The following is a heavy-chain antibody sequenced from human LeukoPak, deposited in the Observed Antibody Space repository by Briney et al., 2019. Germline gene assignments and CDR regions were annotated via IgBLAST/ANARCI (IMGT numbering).Heavy chain of an antibody. CDR1: GYSISSGYY. Sequence: SETLSLTCTVSGYSISSGYYWGWIRQPPGKGLEWIESIYHSGSTYYNPSLKSRVTISVDTSKNQFSLKLSSVTAADTAVYYCARAEGGSGSYYLFDYWGQGTLVTVSS. V-gene: IGHV4-38-2*02. CDR3: ARAEGGSGSYYLFDY. CDR2: IYHSGST. J-gene: IGHJ4*02. D-gene: IGHD3-10*01.